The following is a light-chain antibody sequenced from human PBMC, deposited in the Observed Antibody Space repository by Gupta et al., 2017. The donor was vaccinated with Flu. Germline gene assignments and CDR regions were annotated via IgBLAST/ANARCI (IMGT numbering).Light chain of an antibody. V-gene: IGKV3-20*01. CDR3: QHYGSSPAFT. CDR2: GAS. Sequence: EIVLTQSPGSLSLSPGERATLSCRASQTVAASYLAWYQQQPGQAPRLLIYGASSRAAGIPDRFSGSGYGTDFTLTISRLEPEDFAVYYCQHYGSSPAFTFGQGTKMEI. J-gene: IGKJ2*01. CDR1: QTVAASY.